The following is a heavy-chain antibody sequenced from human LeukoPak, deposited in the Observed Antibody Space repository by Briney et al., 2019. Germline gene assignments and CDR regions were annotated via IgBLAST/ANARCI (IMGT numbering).Heavy chain of an antibody. Sequence: ASVKVSCKASGYTFTSYGISWVRQAPGQGLEWMGWISAYNGHTNYAQILQGRVTMTTDTSTSTAYMELRSLRSDDTAVYYCARDRASSGGYFPTGDYWGQGTLVTVSS. CDR2: ISAYNGHT. J-gene: IGHJ4*02. D-gene: IGHD3-10*01. CDR1: GYTFTSYG. CDR3: ARDRASSGGYFPTGDY. V-gene: IGHV1-18*01.